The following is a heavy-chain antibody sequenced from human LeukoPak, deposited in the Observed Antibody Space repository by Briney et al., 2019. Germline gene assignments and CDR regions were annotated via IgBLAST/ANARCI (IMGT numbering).Heavy chain of an antibody. CDR3: ARASLDYDFWSGYVY. Sequence: KPSETLSLTCTVSGGSISSYYWSWIRRPPGKGLEWIGYIYYSGSTNYNPSLKSRVTISVDTSKNQFSLKLSSVTAADTAVYYCARASLDYDFWSGYVYWGQGTLVTVSS. D-gene: IGHD3-3*01. V-gene: IGHV4-59*01. CDR2: IYYSGST. J-gene: IGHJ4*02. CDR1: GGSISSYY.